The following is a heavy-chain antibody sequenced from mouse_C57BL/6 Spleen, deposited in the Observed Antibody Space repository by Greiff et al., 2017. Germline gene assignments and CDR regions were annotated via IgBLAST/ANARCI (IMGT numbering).Heavy chain of an antibody. J-gene: IGHJ1*03. CDR2: INPNNGGT. D-gene: IGHD2-5*01. CDR3: ALHSNSSYWYFDV. V-gene: IGHV1-18*01. Sequence: EVQLQQSGPELVKPGASVKIPCKASGYTFTDYNMDWVKQSPGKSLEWIGDINPNNGGTIYNQKFKGKATLTVDKSSSTAYMELRSLTSEDTAVYYCALHSNSSYWYFDVWGTGTTVTVSS. CDR1: GYTFTDYN.